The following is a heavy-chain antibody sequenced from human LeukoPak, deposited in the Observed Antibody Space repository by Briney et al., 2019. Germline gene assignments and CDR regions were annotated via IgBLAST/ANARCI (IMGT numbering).Heavy chain of an antibody. V-gene: IGHV3-23*01. Sequence: GGSLRLSCAASGFTFSSYAMSWVRQAPGKGLEWVSYLSGSGSSTYYADSVKGRFTISGDNSRNTLYLQMNSLRAEDTAVYYCAKPLDDILTGYSWWGQGTLVTVSS. CDR2: LSGSGSST. J-gene: IGHJ4*02. CDR1: GFTFSSYA. CDR3: AKPLDDILTGYSW. D-gene: IGHD3-9*01.